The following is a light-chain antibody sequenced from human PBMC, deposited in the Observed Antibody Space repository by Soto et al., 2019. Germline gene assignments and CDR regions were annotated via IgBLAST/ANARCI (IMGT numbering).Light chain of an antibody. CDR1: QGISSW. J-gene: IGKJ4*01. V-gene: IGKV1D-12*01. Sequence: DIQMTQSPSSVSASVGDRVTITCRASQGISSWFAWYQQKPGKAPKLLIYAASSFQSGFPSSFSGSGSRSDFTLAISIPQSEYFAPYYCKHANCFPLTFGGGTKVEIK. CDR2: AAS. CDR3: KHANCFPLT.